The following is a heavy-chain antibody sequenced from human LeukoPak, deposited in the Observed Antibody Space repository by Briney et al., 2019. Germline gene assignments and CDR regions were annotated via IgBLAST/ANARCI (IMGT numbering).Heavy chain of an antibody. Sequence: SETLSLTCTVSVYSICNGYYWGRIRQPPGKGLEWIGSIYHSGSTYYNPSLKSRVTISVDTYKNQFSLKLRSVTAADTGVYYCARDDRDYYDSSGYYWLSAFDIWGQGTMVTVSS. J-gene: IGHJ3*02. CDR2: IYHSGST. CDR3: ARDDRDYYDSSGYYWLSAFDI. D-gene: IGHD3-22*01. V-gene: IGHV4-38-2*02. CDR1: VYSICNGYY.